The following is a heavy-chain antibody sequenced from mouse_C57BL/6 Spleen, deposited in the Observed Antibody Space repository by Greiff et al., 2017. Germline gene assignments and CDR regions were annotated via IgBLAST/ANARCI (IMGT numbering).Heavy chain of an antibody. D-gene: IGHD1-1*01. V-gene: IGHV5-6*01. CDR3: ARLTTVVAPFDV. CDR1: GFTFSSYG. Sequence: EVQLQQSGGDLVKPGGSLKLSCAASGFTFSSYGMSWVRQTPDKRLEWVATISSGGSYTYYLDSVKGRFTISRDNAKNTLYLQMSSLKSEDTAMYYCARLTTVVAPFDVWGTGTTVTVSS. CDR2: ISSGGSYT. J-gene: IGHJ1*03.